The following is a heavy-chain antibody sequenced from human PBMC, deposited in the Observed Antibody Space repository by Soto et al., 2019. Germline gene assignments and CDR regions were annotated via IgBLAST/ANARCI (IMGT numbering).Heavy chain of an antibody. V-gene: IGHV3-66*01. D-gene: IGHD2-15*01. CDR3: SRTPGNFSGGSCYVEPLTYFDY. CDR2: IYSGGST. Sequence: PGGSLRLSCAASGFTVSSNYMSWVRQAPGKGLEWVSVIYSGGSTYYADSVKGRFTISRDNSKNTLYLQMNSLRAEDTAVYYCSRTPGNFSGGSCYVEPLTYFDYWGQGTLVTVSS. J-gene: IGHJ4*02. CDR1: GFTVSSNY.